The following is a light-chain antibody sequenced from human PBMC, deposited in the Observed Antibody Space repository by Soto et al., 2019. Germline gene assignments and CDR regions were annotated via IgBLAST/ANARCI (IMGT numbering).Light chain of an antibody. Sequence: DIQMTQSPSSLSASVGDRVTIACRASVGVSGWLAGYQQKPGKAPKLLIYATSSLQSGVPSRFSGSGSGTDFPLTISSLQPEDFATYYCQQGNSFPLTFGGGTKVEIK. CDR2: ATS. V-gene: IGKV1-12*01. CDR1: VGVSGW. CDR3: QQGNSFPLT. J-gene: IGKJ4*01.